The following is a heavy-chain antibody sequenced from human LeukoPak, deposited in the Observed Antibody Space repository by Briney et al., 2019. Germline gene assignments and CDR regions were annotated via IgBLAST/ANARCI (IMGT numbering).Heavy chain of an antibody. Sequence: GASVKVSCKASGYTFTSYGMSWVRQAPGQGLEWMGWISPYNGSTNYAQKFQGRVTMTTDTSTSTAYMELRRLRSDDTAVYYCARDNYDILPGGLYYYGYYSTDVWGKGTTVTVSS. J-gene: IGHJ6*03. CDR2: ISPYNGST. V-gene: IGHV1-18*01. D-gene: IGHD3-9*01. CDR3: ARDNYDILPGGLYYYGYYSTDV. CDR1: GYTFTSYG.